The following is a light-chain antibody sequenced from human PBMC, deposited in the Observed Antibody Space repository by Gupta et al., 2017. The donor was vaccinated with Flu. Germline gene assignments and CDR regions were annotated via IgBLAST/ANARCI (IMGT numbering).Light chain of an antibody. CDR2: KHT. J-gene: IGLJ3*02. Sequence: GGVLPKQYGYWYQQKPGQAPLLLRYKHTERPSRIPARFSGSTSGTAVTLTVSGVQAEAAADYYCQSAGGGGTYWVFGGGTKLTVL. V-gene: IGLV3-25*03. CDR3: QSAGGGGTYWV. CDR1: VLPKQY.